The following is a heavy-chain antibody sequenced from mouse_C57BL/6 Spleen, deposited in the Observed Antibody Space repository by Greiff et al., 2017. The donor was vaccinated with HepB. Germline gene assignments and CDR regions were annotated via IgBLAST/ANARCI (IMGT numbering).Heavy chain of an antibody. D-gene: IGHD3-1*01. CDR2: IYPGDGDT. V-gene: IGHV1-82*01. CDR1: GYAFSSSW. J-gene: IGHJ2*01. Sequence: VQLQQSGPELVKPGASVKISCKASGYAFSSSWMNWVKQRPGKGLEWIGRIYPGDGDTNYNGKLKGKATLTADKSSSPAYMQLSSLTSEDSAVYCCASGHGHGYYFDYWGQGTTLTVSS. CDR3: ASGHGHGYYFDY.